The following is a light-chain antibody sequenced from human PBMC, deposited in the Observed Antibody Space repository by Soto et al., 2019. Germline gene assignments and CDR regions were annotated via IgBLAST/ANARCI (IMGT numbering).Light chain of an antibody. CDR2: KSG. V-gene: IGLV1-47*01. Sequence: VLTQPPSASGTPGQRVTISCSGSSSSIGSNYVYWYQQLPGTAPKLLIYKSGRRPSGVPDRFSGSKSGTSASLAISGLRSEDEADYHCASWDDSLSGYVFGTGTKLTVL. CDR1: SSSIGSNY. J-gene: IGLJ1*01. CDR3: ASWDDSLSGYV.